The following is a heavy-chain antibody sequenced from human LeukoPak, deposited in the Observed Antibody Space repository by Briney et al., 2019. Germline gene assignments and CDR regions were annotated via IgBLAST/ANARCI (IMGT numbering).Heavy chain of an antibody. Sequence: PGRSLRLSCAASGFTFSSYGMHWVRQAPGKGLEWVAVIWYDGSNKYYADSVKGRFTISRDNSKNTLYLQMNSLRAEDTAVYYCAREDLAYCGGDCYPYFDYWGQGTLATVSS. D-gene: IGHD2-21*02. CDR3: AREDLAYCGGDCYPYFDY. CDR2: IWYDGSNK. CDR1: GFTFSSYG. V-gene: IGHV3-33*01. J-gene: IGHJ4*02.